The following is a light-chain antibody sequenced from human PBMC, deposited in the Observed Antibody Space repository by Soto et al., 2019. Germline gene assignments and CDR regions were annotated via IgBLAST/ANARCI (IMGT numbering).Light chain of an antibody. Sequence: EIFLTQSPGPLSFSPGYRATLYFRSSQSVTSRQLAWYQQKPGQPPRLLIYGISSRANGIPDRFSGSGSGTDFTLTISRLEPGDYAVYYCQQYDISPPITFGQGTRLEIK. CDR1: QSVTSRQ. J-gene: IGKJ5*01. CDR2: GIS. CDR3: QQYDISPPIT. V-gene: IGKV3-20*01.